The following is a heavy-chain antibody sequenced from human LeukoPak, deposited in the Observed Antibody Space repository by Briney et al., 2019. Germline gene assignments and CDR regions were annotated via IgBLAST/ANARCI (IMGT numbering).Heavy chain of an antibody. Sequence: GVSLRLSCAASGFTFSAYAMAWVRQAPGKGLEWVSTIYDDNTYYADSVKGRFAISTDNSKNTLYLQMNSLRVEDTVVYFCAARKVRGVWFYLDYWGQGTLVTVSS. J-gene: IGHJ4*02. V-gene: IGHV3-23*01. D-gene: IGHD3-10*01. CDR2: IYDDNT. CDR3: AARKVRGVWFYLDY. CDR1: GFTFSAYA.